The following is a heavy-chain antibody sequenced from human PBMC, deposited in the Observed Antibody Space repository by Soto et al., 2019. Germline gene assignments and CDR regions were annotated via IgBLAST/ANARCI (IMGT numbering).Heavy chain of an antibody. CDR3: VSEEKLLWFGELIPYYYYYGMDV. D-gene: IGHD3-10*01. CDR2: VSWNGSRT. Sequence: GGSLRLSCAASGFTLSNSDMNWVRQAPGKGLEWVSGVSWNGSRTHYADSVKGRFIISRDNSRNFLYQQMNSLRPEDMAVYYYVSEEKLLWFGELIPYYYYYGMDVWGQGTTVTV. CDR1: GFTLSNSD. V-gene: IGHV3-35*01. J-gene: IGHJ6*02.